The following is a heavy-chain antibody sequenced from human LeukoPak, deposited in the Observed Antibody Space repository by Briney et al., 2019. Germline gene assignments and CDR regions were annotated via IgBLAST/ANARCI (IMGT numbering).Heavy chain of an antibody. V-gene: IGHV4-31*03. CDR3: ARGGLVPPFDY. D-gene: IGHD1-26*01. Sequence: SETLSLTCTVSGGSISRGGYYWSWIRQHPGKGLEWLGYIYYTGTTYYNPSLKSRVTISVDTSKNQFSLKLSSVTAADTAVYYCARGGLVPPFDYWGQGTLVTVSS. CDR2: IYYTGTT. J-gene: IGHJ4*02. CDR1: GGSISRGGYY.